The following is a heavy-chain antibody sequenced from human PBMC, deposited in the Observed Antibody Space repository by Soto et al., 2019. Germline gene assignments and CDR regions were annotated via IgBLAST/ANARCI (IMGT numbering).Heavy chain of an antibody. CDR2: IYYSGST. V-gene: IGHV4-59*01. Sequence: GSLRLSCAASGFTFSIYAVSWIRQPPGKGLEWIGYIYYSGSTNYNPSLKSRVTISVDTSKNQFSLKLSSVTAADTAVYYCARGVPAGPYYYYGMDVWGQGTTVTVSS. D-gene: IGHD2-2*01. J-gene: IGHJ6*02. CDR1: GFTFSIYA. CDR3: ARGVPAGPYYYYGMDV.